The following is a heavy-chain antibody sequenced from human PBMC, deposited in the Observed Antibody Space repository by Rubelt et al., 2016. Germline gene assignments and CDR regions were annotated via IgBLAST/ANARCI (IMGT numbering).Heavy chain of an antibody. J-gene: IGHJ4*02. D-gene: IGHD6-13*01. CDR3: AREAAGQDFDY. CDR1: GFTFSSCH. Sequence: GFTFSSCHMHWVRQAPGKGLEWVALISYDGRNKHYADSVKGRFTISRDNSKNTLDLQMNSLTSEDTAVYYCAREAAGQDFDYWGRGTLVTVSS. V-gene: IGHV3-30*03. CDR2: ISYDGRNK.